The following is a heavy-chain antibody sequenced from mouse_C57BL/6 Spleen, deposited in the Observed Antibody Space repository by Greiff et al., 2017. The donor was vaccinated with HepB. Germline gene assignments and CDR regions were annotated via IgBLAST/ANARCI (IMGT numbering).Heavy chain of an antibody. V-gene: IGHV1-15*01. CDR2: IDPETGGT. CDR3: AREDYGSSYDYAMDY. D-gene: IGHD1-1*01. CDR1: GYTFTDYE. J-gene: IGHJ4*01. Sequence: VQLQQSGAELVRPGASVTLSCKASGYTFTDYEMHWVKQTPVHGLEWIGAIDPETGGTAYNQKFKDKATLTVDKSSSTAYMQLSSLTSEDSAVYYCAREDYGSSYDYAMDYWGQGTSVTVSS.